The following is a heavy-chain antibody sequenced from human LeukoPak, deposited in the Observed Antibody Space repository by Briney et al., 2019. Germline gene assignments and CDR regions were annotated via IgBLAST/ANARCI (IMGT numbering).Heavy chain of an antibody. V-gene: IGHV4-28*01. CDR2: IYYSGST. CDR1: GYSISSSNW. CDR3: ARCESEVFDI. Sequence: PSETLSLTCAVSGYSISSSNWWGWIRQPPGKGLEWIGYIYYSGSTYYNPSLKSRVTMSVDTSKNQFSLKLSSVTAVDTAVYCYARCESEVFDIWGQGTMVTVSS. J-gene: IGHJ3*02.